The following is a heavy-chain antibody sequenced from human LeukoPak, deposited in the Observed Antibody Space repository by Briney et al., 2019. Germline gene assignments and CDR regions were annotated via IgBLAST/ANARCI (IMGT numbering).Heavy chain of an antibody. J-gene: IGHJ4*02. V-gene: IGHV3-30*03. D-gene: IGHD6-13*01. CDR2: ISYDGSNK. CDR1: GFTFSSYG. CDR3: ARVGSSWHFDY. Sequence: GGSLRLSCAASGFTFSSYGMHWVRQAPGKGLEWVAVISYDGSNKYYVDSVKGRFTISRDNSKNTLYLQMNSLRAEDTAVYYCARVGSSWHFDYWGQGTLVTVSS.